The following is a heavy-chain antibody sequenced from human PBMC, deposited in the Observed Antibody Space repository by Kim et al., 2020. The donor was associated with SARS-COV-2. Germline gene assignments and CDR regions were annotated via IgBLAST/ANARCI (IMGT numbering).Heavy chain of an antibody. Sequence: SETLSLTCAVYGGSFSGYYWSWIRQPPGKGLEWIGEINHSGSTNYNPSLKSRVTISVDTSKNQFSLKLSSVTAADTAVYYCARCSYGSGIIYYYYGMDVWGQGTTVTVSS. D-gene: IGHD3-10*01. CDR3: ARCSYGSGIIYYYYGMDV. CDR1: GGSFSGYY. CDR2: INHSGST. J-gene: IGHJ6*02. V-gene: IGHV4-34*01.